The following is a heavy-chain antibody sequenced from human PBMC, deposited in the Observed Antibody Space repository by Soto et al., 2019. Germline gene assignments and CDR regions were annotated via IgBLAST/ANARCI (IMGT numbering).Heavy chain of an antibody. CDR3: VKRGPSSSSLYYGMDV. D-gene: IGHD6-6*01. CDR2: ISSNGDST. CDR1: GFTFRSYA. J-gene: IGHJ6*02. V-gene: IGHV3-64D*06. Sequence: GGSLRLSCSASGFTFRSYAMHWVRQAPGKGLEYVSAISSNGDSTYYADSVKGRFTISRDNFKNTLYLQMSSLRAEDTAAYYCVKRGPSSSSLYYGMDVWGQGTTVTVSS.